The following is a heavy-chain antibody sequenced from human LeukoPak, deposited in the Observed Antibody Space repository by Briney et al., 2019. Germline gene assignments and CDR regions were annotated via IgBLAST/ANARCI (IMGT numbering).Heavy chain of an antibody. CDR1: GGSISSRNW. D-gene: IGHD2-15*01. Sequence: SETLSLTCAVSGGSISSRNWWSWVRQPPGKGLEWIGEIYHSGSTNYNPSLKSRVTISVDKSKNQFSLKLSFVTAADTAVYYCARLPLRCSGGSCYPYFDYWGQGTLVTVSS. V-gene: IGHV4-4*02. J-gene: IGHJ4*02. CDR3: ARLPLRCSGGSCYPYFDY. CDR2: IYHSGST.